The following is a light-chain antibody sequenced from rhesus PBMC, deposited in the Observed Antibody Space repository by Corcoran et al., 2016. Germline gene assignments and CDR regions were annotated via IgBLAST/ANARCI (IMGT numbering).Light chain of an antibody. V-gene: IGKV1-22*01. CDR3: QQYSSSPYS. CDR2: KAS. CDR1: QSLSSW. Sequence: DIQMTQSPSSLSASVGDTVTITCRASQSLSSWLAWYQQKPGKAPKLLSYKASSLQSGVPSRFSCSGSGTDFTLTISSLQSEDFATYYCQQYSSSPYSFGQGTKVEIK. J-gene: IGKJ2*01.